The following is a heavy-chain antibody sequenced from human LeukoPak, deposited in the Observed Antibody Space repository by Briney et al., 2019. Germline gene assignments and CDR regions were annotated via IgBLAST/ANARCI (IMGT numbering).Heavy chain of an antibody. CDR3: TTVSAILNYDILTVDY. Sequence: GGSLRLSCTASGFTFSTYAMSWVRQAPGKGLEWVGRIKSKTDGGTTDYAAPVKGRFTISRDDSKNTLYLQMNSLKTEDTAVYYCTTVSAILNYDILTVDYWGQGTLVTVSS. CDR2: IKSKTDGGTT. D-gene: IGHD3-9*01. V-gene: IGHV3-15*01. CDR1: GFTFSTYA. J-gene: IGHJ4*02.